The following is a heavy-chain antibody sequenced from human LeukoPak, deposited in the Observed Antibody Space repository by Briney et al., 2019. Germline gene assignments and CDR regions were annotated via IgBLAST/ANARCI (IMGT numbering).Heavy chain of an antibody. V-gene: IGHV1-69*05. CDR3: ARDNACYSSSWCNWFDP. CDR1: GGTFSSYA. J-gene: IGHJ5*02. CDR2: IIPIFGTA. Sequence: SVKVSCKASGGTFSSYAISWVRQAPGQGLEWMGGIIPIFGTANYAQKFQGRVTITTDESTSTAYKELSSLRSEDTAVYYCARDNACYSSSWCNWFDPWGQGTLVTVSS. D-gene: IGHD6-13*01.